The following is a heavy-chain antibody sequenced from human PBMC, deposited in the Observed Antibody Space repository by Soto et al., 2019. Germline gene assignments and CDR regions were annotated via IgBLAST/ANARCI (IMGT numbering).Heavy chain of an antibody. CDR1: GFACSNAW. D-gene: IGHD3-10*01. CDR2: IKSKTDGGTT. Sequence: GSLRLSCAASGFACSNAWMNWVRQAPGKGLEWDGRIKSKTDGGTTDYAAPVKGRFTISRDDSKNTLYLQMNSLKTEDTAVYYCTTGSYYYGSGSYYRIFDYWGQGT. CDR3: TTGSYYYGSGSYYRIFDY. J-gene: IGHJ4*02. V-gene: IGHV3-15*07.